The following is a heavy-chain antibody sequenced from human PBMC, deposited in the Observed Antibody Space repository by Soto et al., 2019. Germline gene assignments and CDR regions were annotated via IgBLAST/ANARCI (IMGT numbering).Heavy chain of an antibody. Sequence: ASVKVSCKDSGCTFTNYDSKWVRQAPGQGLEWMGWISAYNGNTNYAQKLQGRVTMTTDTSTSTAYMELRSLRSDDTAVYYCARLVVVVAATYYYYYMDVWGKGTTVTVSS. D-gene: IGHD2-15*01. V-gene: IGHV1-18*01. CDR2: ISAYNGNT. CDR3: ARLVVVVAATYYYYYMDV. CDR1: GCTFTNYD. J-gene: IGHJ6*03.